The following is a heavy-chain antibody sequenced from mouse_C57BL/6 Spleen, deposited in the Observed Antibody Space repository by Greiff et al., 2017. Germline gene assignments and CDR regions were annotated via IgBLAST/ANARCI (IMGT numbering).Heavy chain of an antibody. CDR2: ISSGSSTI. Sequence: EVMLVESGGGLVKPGGSLKLSCAASGFTFSDYGMHWVRQAPEKGLEWVAYISSGSSTIYYADTVKGRFTLSRDNAKNTLFLQMTSLRSEDTAMYYCARGGGSGYASMDYWGQGTSVTVSS. J-gene: IGHJ4*01. CDR1: GFTFSDYG. D-gene: IGHD3-2*02. CDR3: ARGGGSGYASMDY. V-gene: IGHV5-17*01.